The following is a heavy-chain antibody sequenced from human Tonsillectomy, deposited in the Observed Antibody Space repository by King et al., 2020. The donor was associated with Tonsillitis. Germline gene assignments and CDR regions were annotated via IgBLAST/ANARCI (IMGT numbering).Heavy chain of an antibody. D-gene: IGHD3-9*01. J-gene: IGHJ5*02. CDR2: IYYSGST. CDR3: AREYYDILTGYYGNNWFDP. V-gene: IGHV4-39*01. CDR1: GGSISSSRYY. Sequence: QLQESGPGLVKPSETLSLTCTVSGGSISSSRYYWGWIRQPPGKGLEWIGRIYYSGSTYYNPSLKSRVTISVDTSKNPFSLKLSSVTAADTAVYYCAREYYDILTGYYGNNWFDPWGQGTLVTVSS.